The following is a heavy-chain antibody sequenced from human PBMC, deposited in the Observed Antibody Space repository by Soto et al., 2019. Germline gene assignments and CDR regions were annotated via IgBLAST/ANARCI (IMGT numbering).Heavy chain of an antibody. J-gene: IGHJ3*02. CDR3: ARGVTMIVVVTARAFDI. Sequence: SVKVSCKASGGTFSSYTISWVRQAPGQGLEWMGRIIPILGIANYAQKFQGRVTITADKSTSTAYMELSSLRSEDTAVYYCARGVTMIVVVTARAFDIWGQGTMVTVSS. CDR2: IIPILGIA. D-gene: IGHD3-22*01. V-gene: IGHV1-69*02. CDR1: GGTFSSYT.